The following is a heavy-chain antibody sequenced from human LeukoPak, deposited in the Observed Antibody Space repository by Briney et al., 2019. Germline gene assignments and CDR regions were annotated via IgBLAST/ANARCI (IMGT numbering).Heavy chain of an antibody. Sequence: PSETLSLTCTVSGGSISSYYWSWIRQPAGKGLEWIGRIYSRGSTNYSPSLKSRVTMSLDTSKNQFSLKLSSLTAADTALHYCARGRFCSADICSGGDAFDIWGQGTMVSVSS. D-gene: IGHD3-3*01. V-gene: IGHV4-4*07. CDR2: IYSRGST. CDR1: GGSISSYY. CDR3: ARGRFCSADICSGGDAFDI. J-gene: IGHJ3*02.